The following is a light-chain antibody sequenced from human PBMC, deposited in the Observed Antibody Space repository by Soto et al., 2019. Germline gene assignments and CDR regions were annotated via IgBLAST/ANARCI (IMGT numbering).Light chain of an antibody. Sequence: QSALTQPASVSRAPGQSITISCTGTSSDVGGYNYVSWYQQHPGKAPKLMIYDVSNRPSGVSNRFSGSKSGNTASLTISGLQAEDEADYYCSSYTSSSTYAFGTGTKVTVL. CDR3: SSYTSSSTYA. CDR1: SSDVGGYNY. J-gene: IGLJ1*01. V-gene: IGLV2-14*01. CDR2: DVS.